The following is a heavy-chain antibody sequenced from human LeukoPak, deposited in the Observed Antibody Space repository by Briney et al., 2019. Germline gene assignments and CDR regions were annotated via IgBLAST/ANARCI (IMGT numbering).Heavy chain of an antibody. D-gene: IGHD3-10*02. CDR1: GFTFSSYG. V-gene: IGHV3-33*06. J-gene: IGHJ3*02. Sequence: GRSLRLSCAASGFTFSSYGMHWVRQAPGKGLEWAAVIWYDGSNKYYADSVKGRFTISRGNSKNTLYLQMNSLRAEDTAVYYCAKAYIPGRIFGVLAFDIWGQGTMVTVSS. CDR2: IWYDGSNK. CDR3: AKAYIPGRIFGVLAFDI.